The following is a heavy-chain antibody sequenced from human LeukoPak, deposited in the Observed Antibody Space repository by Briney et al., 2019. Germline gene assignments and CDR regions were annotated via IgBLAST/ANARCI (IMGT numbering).Heavy chain of an antibody. D-gene: IGHD1-1*01. CDR2: INPSGGST. CDR1: GYTFTSYY. V-gene: IGHV1-46*01. J-gene: IGHJ5*02. Sequence: ASVKVSCKASGYTFTSYYMHWVRQAPGQGLEWMGIINPSGGSTSYAQKLQGRVTMTTDTSTSTAYMELRSLRSDDTAVYYCARQIGLERGIWFDPWGQGTLVTVSS. CDR3: ARQIGLERGIWFDP.